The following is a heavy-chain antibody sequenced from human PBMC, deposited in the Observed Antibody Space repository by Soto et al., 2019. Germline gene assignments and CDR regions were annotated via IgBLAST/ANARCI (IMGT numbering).Heavy chain of an antibody. CDR2: MMPIFRTP. Sequence: QVQLEQSGAEVKKPGSSVKVSCKASGGTFSTSAISWVRQAPGQGLEGMGGMMPIFRTPDYAQKFQGRVTITEDESTSTASMELSGLRSDDTAGYSCARDKDRQQIGGNYYYRLDVWGQGTTVTVSS. V-gene: IGHV1-69*13. J-gene: IGHJ6*02. CDR3: ARDKDRQQIGGNYYYRLDV. CDR1: GGTFSTSA.